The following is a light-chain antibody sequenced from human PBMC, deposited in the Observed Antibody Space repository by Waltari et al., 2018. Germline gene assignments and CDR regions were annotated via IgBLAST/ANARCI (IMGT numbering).Light chain of an antibody. CDR2: DVS. Sequence: QSALTQPASVSGSPGQSITISCTATSLDVGGYSYLSWYQQNPGKTPKCVIFDVSYRPSGVSNRFSASKSGNTASLTISGLQAEDEADYYCTSYTSSHGLVFGTGTKVTVL. CDR1: SLDVGGYSY. J-gene: IGLJ1*01. CDR3: TSYTSSHGLV. V-gene: IGLV2-14*03.